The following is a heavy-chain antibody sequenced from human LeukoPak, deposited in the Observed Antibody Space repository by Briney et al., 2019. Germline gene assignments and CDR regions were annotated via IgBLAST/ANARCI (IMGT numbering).Heavy chain of an antibody. CDR2: ISTSSTYI. V-gene: IGHV3-21*01. J-gene: IGHJ4*02. Sequence: GGSLRLSCAASGFTFSSYAMSWVRQAPGKGPEWVSSISTSSTYIYYADSVKGRFTISRDNAKNSLYLQMNSLRAEDTAVYYCARDPPFIIGTTFFDYWGQGTLVTVSS. CDR3: ARDPPFIIGTTFFDY. CDR1: GFTFSSYA. D-gene: IGHD1-20*01.